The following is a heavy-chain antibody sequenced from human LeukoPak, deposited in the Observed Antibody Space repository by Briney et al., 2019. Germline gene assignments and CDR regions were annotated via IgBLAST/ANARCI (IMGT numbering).Heavy chain of an antibody. D-gene: IGHD3-10*01. CDR2: IYYSGST. CDR1: GGSISSSSYY. V-gene: IGHV4-39*01. Sequence: SSETLSLTCTVSGGSISSSSYYWGWIRQPPGKGLEWIGSIYYSGSTYYNPSLKSRVTISVDTSKNQFSLKLSSVTAADTAVYYCARHRGSGSYVDYWGQGTLVTVSS. CDR3: ARHRGSGSYVDY. J-gene: IGHJ4*02.